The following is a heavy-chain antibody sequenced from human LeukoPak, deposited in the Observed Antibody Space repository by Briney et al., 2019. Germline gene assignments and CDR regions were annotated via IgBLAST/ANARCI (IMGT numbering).Heavy chain of an antibody. CDR1: GGSISSSSYY. D-gene: IGHD2-2*01. Sequence: SETLSLTCTVSGGSISSSSYYWGWIRQPPGKGLEWIGSIYYSGSTYYNPSLKSRVTISVDTSKNQFSLKLSSVTAADTAVYYCARHGPYPTKDIVVVPATYWRGDAFDIWGQGTMVTVSS. CDR2: IYYSGST. V-gene: IGHV4-39*01. J-gene: IGHJ3*02. CDR3: ARHGPYPTKDIVVVPATYWRGDAFDI.